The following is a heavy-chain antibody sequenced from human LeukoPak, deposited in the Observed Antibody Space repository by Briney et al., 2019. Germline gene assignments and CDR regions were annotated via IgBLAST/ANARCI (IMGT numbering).Heavy chain of an antibody. CDR2: IIPILGIA. V-gene: IGHV1-69*04. CDR1: GGTFTSYT. CDR3: AREVQLWPSSFDY. Sequence: ASVRVSCKASGGTFTSYTISWVRQAPGQGREGRGRIIPILGIANYAQKFQGRVTITADKSTSTAYMELSSLRSEDTAVYYCAREVQLWPSSFDYWGQGTLVTVSS. D-gene: IGHD5-18*01. J-gene: IGHJ4*02.